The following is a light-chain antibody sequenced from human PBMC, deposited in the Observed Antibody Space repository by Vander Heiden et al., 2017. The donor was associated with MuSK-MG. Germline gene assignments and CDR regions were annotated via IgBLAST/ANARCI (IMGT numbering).Light chain of an antibody. CDR3: AAGDDSLNGWV. CDR1: RSNIGSNT. V-gene: IGLV1-44*01. J-gene: IGLJ3*02. CDR2: INN. Sequence: QSVLTQPPSASGTPGQRVTISCSGSRSNIGSNTVNWYQQLPGTAPKLLIYINNQRLSGVPDRFSGSKSGTSASLATSGLQSEDEADYYCAAGDDSLNGWVFGGGTKLTVL.